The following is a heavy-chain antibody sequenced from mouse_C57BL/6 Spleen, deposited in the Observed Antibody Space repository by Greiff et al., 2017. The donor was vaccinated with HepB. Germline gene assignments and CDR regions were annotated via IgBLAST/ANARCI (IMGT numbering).Heavy chain of an antibody. CDR2: ISSGGDYI. D-gene: IGHD2-3*01. CDR1: GFTFSSYA. Sequence: DVHLVESGEGLVKPGGSLKLSCAASGFTFSSYAMSWVRQTPEKRLEWVAYISSGGDYIYYADTVKGRFTISRDNARNTLYLQMSRLKSEDTAMYYCTRDEGWLGAGWGQGTLVTVAA. CDR3: TRDEGWLGAG. V-gene: IGHV5-9-1*02. J-gene: IGHJ3*01.